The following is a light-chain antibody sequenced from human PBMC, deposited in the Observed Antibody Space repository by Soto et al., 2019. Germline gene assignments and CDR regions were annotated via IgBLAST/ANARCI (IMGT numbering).Light chain of an antibody. Sequence: DIQMTQSPSTLSASVGDRVTITCRASQSISNWLAWYQQKPGKAPKLLIYKASDLERGVPSRFSGSGSGTEFTLTISSLQPDDFATYYCKQYNAYWTFGQGTKVEVK. CDR1: QSISNW. CDR2: KAS. J-gene: IGKJ1*01. CDR3: KQYNAYWT. V-gene: IGKV1-5*03.